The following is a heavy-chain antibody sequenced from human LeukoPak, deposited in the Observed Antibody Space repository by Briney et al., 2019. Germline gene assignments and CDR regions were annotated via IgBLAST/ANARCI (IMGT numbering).Heavy chain of an antibody. V-gene: IGHV4-61*02. Sequence: SETLSLTCTVSGGSISSGSYYWSWIRQPAGKGLEWIGRIYTSGSTNYNPSLKSRVTISVDTSKNQFSLKLSSVTAADTAVYYCARRRGSGCDYWGQGTLVTVSS. J-gene: IGHJ4*02. D-gene: IGHD6-19*01. CDR2: IYTSGST. CDR3: ARRRGSGCDY. CDR1: GGSISSGSYY.